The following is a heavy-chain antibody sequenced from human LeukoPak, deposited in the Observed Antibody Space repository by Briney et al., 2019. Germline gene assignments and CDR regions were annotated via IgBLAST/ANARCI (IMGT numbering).Heavy chain of an antibody. Sequence: SETLSLTCTVSGYSISSGYYWGWIRQPPGKGLEWIGSIYHSGSTYYNPSLKSRVTISVDTSKNQFSLKLCSVTAADTAVYYCARAYHYGSGSYYKPYYYYGMDVWGQGTTVTVSS. J-gene: IGHJ6*02. CDR3: ARAYHYGSGSYYKPYYYYGMDV. D-gene: IGHD3-10*01. V-gene: IGHV4-38-2*02. CDR2: IYHSGST. CDR1: GYSISSGYY.